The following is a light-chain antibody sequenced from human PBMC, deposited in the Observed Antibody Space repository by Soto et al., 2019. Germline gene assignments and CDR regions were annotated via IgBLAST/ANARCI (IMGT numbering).Light chain of an antibody. J-gene: IGLJ1*01. CDR1: TGDVGGYNS. CDR3: RSYTDRNHYV. CDR2: EVS. Sequence: QSVLTQPPSASGSPGQSVAISCTGTTGDVGGYNSVSWYQHHPGKAPKLIIYEVSKRPSGVPDRFSGSKSANTASLTVSGLQNDDEACYYCRSYTDRNHYVFGTGTKLTVL. V-gene: IGLV2-8*01.